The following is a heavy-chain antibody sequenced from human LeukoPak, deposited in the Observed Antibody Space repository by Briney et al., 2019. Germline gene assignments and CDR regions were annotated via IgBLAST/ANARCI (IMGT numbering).Heavy chain of an antibody. D-gene: IGHD3-22*01. J-gene: IGHJ4*02. V-gene: IGHV4-59*01. Sequence: SETLSLTCTVSGGSISSYYWSWIRQPPGKGLVWIGYIYYSGSTNYNPSLKSRVTRSVDTSKNQFSLKLSSVTAADTAVYYCARAGYYYDSSGYYSFDYWGQGTLVTVSS. CDR1: GGSISSYY. CDR2: IYYSGST. CDR3: ARAGYYYDSSGYYSFDY.